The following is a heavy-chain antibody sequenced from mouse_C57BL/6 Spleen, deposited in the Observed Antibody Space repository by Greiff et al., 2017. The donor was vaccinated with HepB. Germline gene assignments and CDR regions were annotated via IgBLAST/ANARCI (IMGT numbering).Heavy chain of an antibody. V-gene: IGHV1-63*01. D-gene: IGHD3-3*01. Sequence: VQLQQSGAELVRPGTSVKMSCKASGYTFTNYWIGWAKQRPGHGLEWIGDIYPGGGYNNDNEKFKGKAKLTADKSASKAYMQFSSLTSEDSAIYYCARREGTGDCDYWGQGTTLTVSS. CDR3: ARREGTGDCDY. CDR2: IYPGGGYN. CDR1: GYTFTNYW. J-gene: IGHJ2*01.